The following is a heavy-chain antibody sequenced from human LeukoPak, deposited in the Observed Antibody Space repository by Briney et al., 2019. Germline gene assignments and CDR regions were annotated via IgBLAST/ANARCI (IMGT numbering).Heavy chain of an antibody. V-gene: IGHV3-23*01. CDR2: ISGSGGST. CDR3: ATTTRSSSFDH. J-gene: IGHJ4*02. D-gene: IGHD5-12*01. CDR1: GFTFSSYG. Sequence: GGTLRLSCAASGFTFSSYGMSWVRQAPGKGLEWVSAISGSGGSTYYADSVKGRFTISRDNSKNTLYLQMTSLRAEDTAVYYCATTTRSSSFDHWGQGTLVTVSS.